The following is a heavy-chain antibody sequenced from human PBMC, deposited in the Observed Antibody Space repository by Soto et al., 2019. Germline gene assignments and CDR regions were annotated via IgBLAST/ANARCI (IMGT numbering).Heavy chain of an antibody. D-gene: IGHD3-10*01. CDR3: ARHPPLYDSGFPFDY. CDR2: IYYSGKT. CDR1: GGSISNSRDY. J-gene: IGHJ4*02. V-gene: IGHV4-39*01. Sequence: QLQLQESGPGLVKPSETLSLTCSVSGGSISNSRDYWGWIRQPPGKGLEWIATIYYSGKTYYNPSLKSRVTISVDTSKNQFSLKLSSVTAADTAVYYCARHPPLYDSGFPFDYWGQGTLVTVSS.